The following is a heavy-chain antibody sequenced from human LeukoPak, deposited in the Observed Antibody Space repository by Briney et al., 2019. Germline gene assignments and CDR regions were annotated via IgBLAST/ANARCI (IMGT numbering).Heavy chain of an antibody. CDR2: ISGYNGNT. V-gene: IGHV1-18*01. Sequence: GASVKVSCKTSGYTFTIYGLSRVRQAPGQGLEWMGWISGYNGNTKYAQKFQGRVTMTTDTSTSTSYMELRSLRSDDTAVYYCARDGNRRTTYYYGSGSDYWGQGTLVTVSS. CDR1: GYTFTIYG. CDR3: ARDGNRRTTYYYGSGSDY. J-gene: IGHJ4*02. D-gene: IGHD3-10*01.